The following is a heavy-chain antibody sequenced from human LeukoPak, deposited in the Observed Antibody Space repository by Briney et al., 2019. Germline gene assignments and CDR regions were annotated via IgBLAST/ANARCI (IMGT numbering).Heavy chain of an antibody. J-gene: IGHJ4*02. V-gene: IGHV3-21*01. D-gene: IGHD3-10*01. CDR1: GFTFGDYA. Sequence: GGSLRLSCAASGFTFGDYAMHWVRQAPGKGLEWVSSISSSSSYIYYADSVKGRFTISRDNAKNSLYLQMNSLRAEDTAVYYCAREWYYGSGSVFDYWGQGTLVTVSS. CDR2: ISSSSSYI. CDR3: AREWYYGSGSVFDY.